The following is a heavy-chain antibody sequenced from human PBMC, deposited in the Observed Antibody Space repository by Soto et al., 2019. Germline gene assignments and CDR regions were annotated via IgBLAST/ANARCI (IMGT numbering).Heavy chain of an antibody. Sequence: QVQLVQSGAEVKKPGASVKVSCKASGYNFTSYYMHWVRQAPGQGLERMGTIDPSAGSTTYAQNFQGRVTMTRDTSTSTVYLELNSLRSEDTAVYYCARSPVPTGTTLYYFDYWGQGTLVTVSS. V-gene: IGHV1-46*01. CDR2: IDPSAGST. J-gene: IGHJ4*02. CDR3: ARSPVPTGTTLYYFDY. D-gene: IGHD1-1*01. CDR1: GYNFTSYY.